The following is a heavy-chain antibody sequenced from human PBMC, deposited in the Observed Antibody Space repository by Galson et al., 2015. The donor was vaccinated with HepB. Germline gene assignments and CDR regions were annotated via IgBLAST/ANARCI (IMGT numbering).Heavy chain of an antibody. Sequence: QSGAEVKKPGESLKISCKGSGYRFTSYWIGWVRQMPGKGLEWMGIIYPGDSDTRYSPSFQGQVTISADKSISTAYLQWSSLKASDTAMYYCARLSGYDPDRYGMDVWGQGTTVTVSS. V-gene: IGHV5-51*01. D-gene: IGHD5-12*01. CDR2: IYPGDSDT. CDR1: GYRFTSYW. J-gene: IGHJ6*02. CDR3: ARLSGYDPDRYGMDV.